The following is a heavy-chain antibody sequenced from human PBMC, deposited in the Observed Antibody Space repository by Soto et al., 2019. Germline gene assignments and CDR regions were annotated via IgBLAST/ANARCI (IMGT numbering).Heavy chain of an antibody. CDR1: GDSVSSNSAA. D-gene: IGHD6-13*01. CDR3: ARVIGSSWYPPYYYYGMDV. Sequence: SQTLSLTCAISGDSVSSNSAAWNWIRQSPSRDLEWLGRTYYRSKWYNDYAVSVKSRITINPDTSKNQFSLQLNSVTPEDTAVYYCARVIGSSWYPPYYYYGMDVWGQGTTVTVSS. J-gene: IGHJ6*02. V-gene: IGHV6-1*01. CDR2: TYYRSKWYN.